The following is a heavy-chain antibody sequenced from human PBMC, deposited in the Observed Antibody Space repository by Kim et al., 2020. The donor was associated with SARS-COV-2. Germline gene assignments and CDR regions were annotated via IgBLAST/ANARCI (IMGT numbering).Heavy chain of an antibody. CDR3: ARDKAFAI. CDR2: IYYSGST. Sequence: SETLSLTCTVSGGSISSYYWSWIRQPPGKGLEWIGYIYYSGSTNYNPSLKSRVTISVDTSKNQFSLKLSSLTAAETAVYYCARDKAFAIWGQGTMVTVSS. CDR1: GGSISSYY. J-gene: IGHJ3*02. V-gene: IGHV4-59*01.